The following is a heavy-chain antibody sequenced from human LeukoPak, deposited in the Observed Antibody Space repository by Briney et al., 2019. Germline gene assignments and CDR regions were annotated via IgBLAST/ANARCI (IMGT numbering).Heavy chain of an antibody. Sequence: GRSLTLSCAASGFTFSRYGMHWVRQAPGKGLEWVAVVWDNGINKFYADSMKGRFTISRDNSKHTLSLHMNSLRAEDTAVYYCVKEPAPYSLGDAWGKGPRSPSPQ. J-gene: IGHJ6*04. CDR2: VWDNGINK. CDR1: GFTFSRYG. V-gene: IGHV3-33*06. D-gene: IGHD3-16*01. CDR3: VKEPAPYSLGDA.